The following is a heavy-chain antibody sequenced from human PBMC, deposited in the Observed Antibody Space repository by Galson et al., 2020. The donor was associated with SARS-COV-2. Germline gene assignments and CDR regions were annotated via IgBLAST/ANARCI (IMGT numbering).Heavy chain of an antibody. CDR2: INHSGST. J-gene: IGHJ4*02. V-gene: IGHV4-34*01. Sequence: SETLSLTCAVYGGSFSGYYWSWIRQPPGKGLEWIGEINHSGSTNYNPSLKSRVTISVDTSKNQFSLKLSSVTAADTAVYYCARPLYSSTQSGFDYWGQGTLVTVSS. CDR3: ARPLYSSTQSGFDY. CDR1: GGSFSGYY. D-gene: IGHD5-18*01.